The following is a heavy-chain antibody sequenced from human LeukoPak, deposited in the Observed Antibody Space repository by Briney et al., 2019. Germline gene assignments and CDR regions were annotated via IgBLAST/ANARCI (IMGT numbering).Heavy chain of an antibody. Sequence: SVKVSCKASGGTFSSYAISWVRQAPGQGLEWMGGIIPIFGTANYAQKFQCRGTITTDESTSTAYMELSSLRSEDTAVYYCARDSSGDYGFDYWGQGTLVTVSS. D-gene: IGHD4-17*01. CDR1: GGTFSSYA. CDR2: IIPIFGTA. CDR3: ARDSSGDYGFDY. J-gene: IGHJ4*02. V-gene: IGHV1-69*05.